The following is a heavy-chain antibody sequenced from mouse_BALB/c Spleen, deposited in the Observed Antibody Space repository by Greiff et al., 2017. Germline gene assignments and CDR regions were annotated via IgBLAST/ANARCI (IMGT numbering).Heavy chain of an antibody. CDR3: ARGGTGTLDY. D-gene: IGHD2-14*01. V-gene: IGHV1-9*01. Sequence: VQLQESGAELMKPGASVKISCKATGYTFSSYWIEWVKQRPGHGLEWIGEILPRSGSTNYNEKFKSKATFTADTSSNTACMQLSSLTSEDSAVYYCARGGTGTLDYWGQGTTLTVSS. J-gene: IGHJ2*01. CDR2: ILPRSGST. CDR1: GYTFSSYW.